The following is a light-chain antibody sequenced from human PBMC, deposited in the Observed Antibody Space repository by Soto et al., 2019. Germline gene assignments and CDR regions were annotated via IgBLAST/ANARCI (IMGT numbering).Light chain of an antibody. V-gene: IGLV2-8*01. CDR1: ISDIGDYDY. CDR2: EVN. J-gene: IGLJ1*01. CDR3: SSYTSTSTHYV. Sequence: QSALTQPPSASGSPGQSVTISCTGTISDIGDYDYVSWYQQHPDKAPKLIIYEVNKRPSGVPDRFSGSKSGNTASLTISGLQAEDEADYYCSSYTSTSTHYVFGTGTKVTVL.